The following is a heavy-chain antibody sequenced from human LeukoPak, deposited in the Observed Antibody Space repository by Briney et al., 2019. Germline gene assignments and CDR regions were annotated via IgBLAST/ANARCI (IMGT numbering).Heavy chain of an antibody. CDR1: GGSISSYY. CDR2: IYYSGST. V-gene: IGHV4-59*08. Sequence: PSETLSLTCTVSGGSISSYYWSWIRQPPGKGLEGIGYIYYSGSTNYNPSLKSRVTFSVDTSKNQFSLKLSSVTAADTAVYYCARVPSEYSSSRDYWGQGTLVTVSS. J-gene: IGHJ4*02. D-gene: IGHD6-6*01. CDR3: ARVPSEYSSSRDY.